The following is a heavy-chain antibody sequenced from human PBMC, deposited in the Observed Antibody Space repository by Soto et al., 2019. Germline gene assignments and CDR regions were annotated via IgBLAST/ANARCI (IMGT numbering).Heavy chain of an antibody. Sequence: PGGSLRISCAASGLTFSSYGTHWVRQAPGKGLEWVAVISYDGSNKYYADSVKGRFTISRDNSKNTLYLQMNSLRAEDTAVYYCAKDKGFGVVIATPGWFDPWGQGTLVTVSS. D-gene: IGHD3-3*01. J-gene: IGHJ5*02. CDR1: GLTFSSYG. V-gene: IGHV3-30*18. CDR2: ISYDGSNK. CDR3: AKDKGFGVVIATPGWFDP.